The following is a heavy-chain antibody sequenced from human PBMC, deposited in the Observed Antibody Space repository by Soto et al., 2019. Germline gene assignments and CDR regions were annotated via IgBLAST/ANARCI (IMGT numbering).Heavy chain of an antibody. CDR3: TRGRGWYSIQTGSFDV. CDR1: GFTFSSYS. V-gene: IGHV3-48*01. J-gene: IGHJ3*01. D-gene: IGHD6-13*01. CDR2: ISSSSSTI. Sequence: GGSLRLSCAASGFTFSSYSMNWVRQAPGKGLEWVSYISSSSSTIYYADSVKGRFTISRDNAKNSLYLQMNSLRAEDTAVYYCTRGRGWYSIQTGSFDVWGQGTMVTVSS.